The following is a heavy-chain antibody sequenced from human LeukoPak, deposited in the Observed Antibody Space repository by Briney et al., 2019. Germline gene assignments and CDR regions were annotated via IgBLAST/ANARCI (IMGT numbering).Heavy chain of an antibody. CDR1: GFTFSSYA. D-gene: IGHD3-22*01. J-gene: IGHJ3*02. CDR3: ARDSSGYDYVSGFALASDAFDI. V-gene: IGHV3-23*01. Sequence: GGSLRLSCAASGFTFSSYAMSWVRQAPGKGLEWVSAISGSGGSTYYADSVKGRFTISRDNSKNTLYLQMNSLRAEDTAVYYCARDSSGYDYVSGFALASDAFDIWGRGTMVTVSS. CDR2: ISGSGGST.